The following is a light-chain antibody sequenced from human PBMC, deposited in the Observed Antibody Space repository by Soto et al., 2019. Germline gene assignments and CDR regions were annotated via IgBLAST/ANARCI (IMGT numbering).Light chain of an antibody. J-gene: IGLJ3*02. V-gene: IGLV3-25*02. CDR3: QAAGSSGILV. Sequence: SSELTQPPSVSVTPGQTARITCSGDALPKQYGYWYQQKPGQAPVLVIYKDSERTSGIPERFSGSSSGTTVTLTISGVQAEDEADYYWQAAGSSGILVFGGGTKLTVL. CDR1: ALPKQY. CDR2: KDS.